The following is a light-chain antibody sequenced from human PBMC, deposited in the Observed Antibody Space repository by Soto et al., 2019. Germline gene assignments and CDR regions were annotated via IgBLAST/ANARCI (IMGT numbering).Light chain of an antibody. Sequence: QSVLTQPPSVSGAPGQKITISCNGSSSNIGAGYDVHWYRQFPGAAPKLLISGDNNRPSGVPDRFSGSKSGTSASLAITGLRAEDEADYYCQSYDSSLSRVFGTGTKVTVL. V-gene: IGLV1-40*01. CDR3: QSYDSSLSRV. CDR1: SSNIGAGYD. CDR2: GDN. J-gene: IGLJ1*01.